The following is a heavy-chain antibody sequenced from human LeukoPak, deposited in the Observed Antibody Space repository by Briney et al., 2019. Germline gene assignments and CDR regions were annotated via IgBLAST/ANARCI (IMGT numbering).Heavy chain of an antibody. CDR2: IYYSGNT. D-gene: IGHD6-13*01. Sequence: SETLSLTCTVSGGSISSYYWSWIRQPPGKGLEWIGYIYYSGNTNYNPSLESRVTISVDTSKNQFSLKLSSVTAADAAVYYCARVYYSRSYDYWYFDLWGRGTLVTVSS. CDR3: ARVYYSRSYDYWYFDL. CDR1: GGSISSYY. J-gene: IGHJ2*01. V-gene: IGHV4-59*01.